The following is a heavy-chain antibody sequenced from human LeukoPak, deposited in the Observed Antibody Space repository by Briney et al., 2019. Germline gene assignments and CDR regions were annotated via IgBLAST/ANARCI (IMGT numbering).Heavy chain of an antibody. J-gene: IGHJ4*02. CDR3: ATSSGYHTDYFDY. Sequence: SETLSLTCTVSGGSISSSSYYWGWIRQPPGKGLEWIGSIYYSGSTYYNPSLKSRVTISVDTSKNQFSLKLSSVTAADTAVYYCATSSGYHTDYFDYWGQGTLVTDSS. D-gene: IGHD3-22*01. CDR2: IYYSGST. CDR1: GGSISSSSYY. V-gene: IGHV4-39*07.